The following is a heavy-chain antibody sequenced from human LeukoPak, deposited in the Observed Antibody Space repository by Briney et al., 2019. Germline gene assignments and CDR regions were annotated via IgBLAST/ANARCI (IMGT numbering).Heavy chain of an antibody. J-gene: IGHJ4*02. V-gene: IGHV3-48*03. CDR3: TTLGYHLDS. Sequence: GGSLRLSCAASGFAFSAYEMNWVRQAPGKGLEWVSYIGGSDTTTYYADSVKGRFTISRDNARNLLYLQMNSLRAEDTALYYCTTLGYHLDSWGQGTLVTVSS. D-gene: IGHD3-22*01. CDR2: IGGSDTTT. CDR1: GFAFSAYE.